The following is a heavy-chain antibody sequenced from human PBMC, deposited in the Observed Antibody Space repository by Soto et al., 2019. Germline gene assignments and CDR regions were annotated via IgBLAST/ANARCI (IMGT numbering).Heavy chain of an antibody. Sequence: EVELVESGGGLVQPGGSLRLSCVASGFSFSNYWMTWVRQAPGKGLEWVANIKYDGIEIYYVDSVKGRFTISRDNAKNSLYLQMNSLRAEDTAVYYCARVTPSPVGANSFDLWGQGTLTTVSS. CDR2: IKYDGIEI. J-gene: IGHJ4*02. CDR1: GFSFSNYW. D-gene: IGHD1-26*01. CDR3: ARVTPSPVGANSFDL. V-gene: IGHV3-7*05.